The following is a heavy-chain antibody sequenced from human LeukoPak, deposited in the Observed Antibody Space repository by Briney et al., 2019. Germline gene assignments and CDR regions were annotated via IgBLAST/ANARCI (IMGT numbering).Heavy chain of an antibody. V-gene: IGHV3-7*01. CDR3: AREVLWLTGSGILDY. CDR2: IKQDGSEK. J-gene: IGHJ4*02. D-gene: IGHD7-27*01. CDR1: GFTFSSYW. Sequence: PGGSLRLSCAASGFTFSSYWMSWVRQAPGKGLEWVANIKQDGSEKYYVDSVKGRFTISRDNAKNSLYLQMNSLRAEDTAVYYCAREVLWLTGSGILDYWGQGTLVTVSS.